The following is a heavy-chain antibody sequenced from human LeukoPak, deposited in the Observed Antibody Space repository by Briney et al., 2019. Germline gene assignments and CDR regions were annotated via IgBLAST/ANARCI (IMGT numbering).Heavy chain of an antibody. Sequence: GGSLRLSCAASGFTVSSNYMNWVRQAPGKGLEWVSVTNTGGSTYYADSVKGRFTISRDNSKNTLYLQMDRLRAEDTAMYYCVLTTATTSIEFWGQGTLVTVSS. CDR3: VLTTATTSIEF. V-gene: IGHV3-66*01. D-gene: IGHD4-17*01. J-gene: IGHJ4*02. CDR2: TNTGGST. CDR1: GFTVSSNY.